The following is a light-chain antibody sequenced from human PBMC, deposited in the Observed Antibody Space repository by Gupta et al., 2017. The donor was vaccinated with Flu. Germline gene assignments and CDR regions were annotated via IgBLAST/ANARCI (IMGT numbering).Light chain of an antibody. V-gene: IGLV1-47*01. CDR1: SSNIRSNY. CDR3: AECDDSLSGWV. J-gene: IGLJ3*02. CDR2: MNN. Sequence: RVTISCSGSSSNIRSNYVYWYQQRQGTAPNLLNDMNNQRPSGVPDRCSGSKSGTSASLAMSGPGYEDEADYYCAECDDSLSGWVFGGGTKLTVL.